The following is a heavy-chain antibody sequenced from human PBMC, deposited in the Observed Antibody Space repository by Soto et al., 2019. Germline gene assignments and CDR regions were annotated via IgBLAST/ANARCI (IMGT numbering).Heavy chain of an antibody. CDR2: IYWDDDK. D-gene: IGHD6-19*01. Sequence: SGPTLVNHTQTLTLTCTFSGFSLSTSGVGVGWIRQPPGKALEWLALIYWDDDKRYSPSLKSRLTITKDTSKNQVVLTMTNMDPVDTATYYCAHSPGGRARWLARSSAHYFDYWGQGTLVTVSS. V-gene: IGHV2-5*02. J-gene: IGHJ4*02. CDR1: GFSLSTSGVG. CDR3: AHSPGGRARWLARSSAHYFDY.